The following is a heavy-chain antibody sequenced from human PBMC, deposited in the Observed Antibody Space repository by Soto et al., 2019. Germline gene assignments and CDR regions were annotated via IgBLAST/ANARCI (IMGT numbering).Heavy chain of an antibody. CDR3: AHRTRGYAYYFDQ. CDR2: IFWDDDK. J-gene: IGHJ4*02. CDR1: GFSLSTRGVG. V-gene: IGHV2-5*02. Sequence: QITLKESGPTLVKPTQTLTLTCSFSGFSLSTRGVGVGWIRHTPGKALEWLALIFWDDDKWYSPSLRSRLTITEDTSKNQVVFTMTNMAPVDTATYYCAHRTRGYAYYFDQGGQGTLVTVSS. D-gene: IGHD5-12*01.